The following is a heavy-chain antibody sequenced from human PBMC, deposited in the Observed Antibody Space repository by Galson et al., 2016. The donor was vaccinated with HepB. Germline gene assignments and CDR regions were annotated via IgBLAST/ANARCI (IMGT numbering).Heavy chain of an antibody. V-gene: IGHV3-30*18. CDR2: ISYDGSNK. D-gene: IGHD6-6*01. Sequence: SLRLSCAASGFTFSSYGIHWVRQAPGKGLEWVAVISYDGSNKYYVDSVKGRFTISRDNSKNTLYLQMNSLRAEDTAVYYCAKVYEYSSSAGGYWGQGTLVTVSS. CDR3: AKVYEYSSSAGGY. CDR1: GFTFSSYG. J-gene: IGHJ4*02.